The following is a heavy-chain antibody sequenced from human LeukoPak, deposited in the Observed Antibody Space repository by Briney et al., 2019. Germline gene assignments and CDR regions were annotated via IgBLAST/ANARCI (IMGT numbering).Heavy chain of an antibody. CDR2: IYQYGST. CDR1: GYSISSGYY. V-gene: IGHV4-38-2*01. CDR3: ARHRSPDGSTSCYND. Sequence: SETLSLTCAVPGYSISSGYYWGWIRPPPGKGLEWIGTIYQYGSTYYNPSLKSRVTISVDTSKNQFSLKLSSVTAADTAVYYCARHRSPDGSTSCYNDWGQGTLVTVSS. J-gene: IGHJ4*02. D-gene: IGHD2-2*02.